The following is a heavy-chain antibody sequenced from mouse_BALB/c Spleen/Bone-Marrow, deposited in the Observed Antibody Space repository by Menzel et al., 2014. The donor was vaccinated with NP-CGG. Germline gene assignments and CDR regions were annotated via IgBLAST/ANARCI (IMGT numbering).Heavy chain of an antibody. D-gene: IGHD2-4*01. J-gene: IGHJ4*01. CDR1: GFTFSGSR. V-gene: IGHV6-6*01. CDR2: IRSKANNHAT. Sequence: EVQLVESGGGLVQPGGSMKLSCAASGFTFSGSRMDWVRQSPEKGLEWVAEIRSKANNHATYYAESVKGRFTISRDDSKSSVYLQMISLRAEDTGIYYCTRGLPYYAMDYWGQGTSVTVSS. CDR3: TRGLPYYAMDY.